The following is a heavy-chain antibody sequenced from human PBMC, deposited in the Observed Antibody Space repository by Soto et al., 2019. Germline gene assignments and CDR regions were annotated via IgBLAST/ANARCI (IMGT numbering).Heavy chain of an antibody. CDR2: INHSGST. CDR3: GTSLFKARYYYEQGMDV. Sequence: SETMSLTCAVYGGSFSGYYWSWIRQHPGKGLEWIGEINHSGSTNYNPSLKSRVTISVDTSKNQFSLKLSSVTAADTAVYYCGTSLFKARYYYEQGMDVWGQGTTVTVSS. D-gene: IGHD3-22*01. J-gene: IGHJ6*02. V-gene: IGHV4-34*01. CDR1: GGSFSGYY.